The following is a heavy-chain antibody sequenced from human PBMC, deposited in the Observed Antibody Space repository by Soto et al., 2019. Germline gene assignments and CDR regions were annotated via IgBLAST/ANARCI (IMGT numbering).Heavy chain of an antibody. J-gene: IGHJ4*02. CDR3: ARAALSWTLAGSFDC. V-gene: IGHV5-51*01. D-gene: IGHD6-19*01. Sequence: GESLKISCKVSGYNFTNYWIGWVRQMPGKGLEWMGIIYPGDSGTRYSPSFQGPVTISADKSISTAYLQWSGLKASDTAMYYCARAALSWTLAGSFDCWGQGTQVTVSS. CDR1: GYNFTNYW. CDR2: IYPGDSGT.